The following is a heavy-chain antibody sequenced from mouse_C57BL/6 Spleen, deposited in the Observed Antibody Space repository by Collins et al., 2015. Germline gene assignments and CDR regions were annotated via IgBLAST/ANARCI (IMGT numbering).Heavy chain of an antibody. J-gene: IGHJ2*01. V-gene: IGHV5-9*01. CDR1: GFTFSSYG. Sequence: EVMLVESGGGLVKPGGSLKLSCAASGFTFSSYGMSWVRQTPEKRLEWVATISGGGGNTYYSDSVKGRFTISRDNAKNTLYLQMSSLRSEDTALYYCARPLYYDYAFDYWGQGTTLTVSS. CDR2: ISGGGGNT. D-gene: IGHD2-4*01. CDR3: ARPLYYDYAFDY.